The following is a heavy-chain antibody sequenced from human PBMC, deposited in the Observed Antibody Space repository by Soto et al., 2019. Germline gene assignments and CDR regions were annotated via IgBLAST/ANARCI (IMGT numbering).Heavy chain of an antibody. CDR2: IYLDDDK. CDR3: IQSRCGGDCLQSYASYYYYGMDV. CDR1: AFSLSTGGVG. Sequence: SGPTLVNPTQTLTLTCTFSAFSLSTGGVGVGWIRQPPGKALEWLALIYLDDDKRYSPSLISRLTITKDTSKNQVVLTMTNMDPVDTATYYCIQSRCGGDCLQSYASYYYYGMDVWGQGTTVTVSS. J-gene: IGHJ6*02. D-gene: IGHD2-21*02. V-gene: IGHV2-5*02.